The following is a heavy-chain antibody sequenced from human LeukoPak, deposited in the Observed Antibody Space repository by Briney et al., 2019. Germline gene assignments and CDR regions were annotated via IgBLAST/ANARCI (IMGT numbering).Heavy chain of an antibody. D-gene: IGHD6-19*01. CDR1: GFTFSSYA. J-gene: IGHJ4*02. CDR2: LSGSGGST. CDR3: AKNGYRLSSGWPLDY. Sequence: PGGSLRLSCAASGFTFSSYAMSWVRQAPGKGLEWDSALSGSGGSTYYADSVKCRFTISRDNSKNTLYLQMSSLRAEDTAVYYCAKNGYRLSSGWPLDYWGQGTLVTVSS. V-gene: IGHV3-23*01.